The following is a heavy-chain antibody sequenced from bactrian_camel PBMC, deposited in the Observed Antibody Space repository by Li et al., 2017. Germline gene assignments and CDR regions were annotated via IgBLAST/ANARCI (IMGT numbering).Heavy chain of an antibody. CDR2: ISRDGTE. J-gene: IGHJ4*01. CDR1: GFMFDDAD. CDR3: AADPRYYEDYLHRFGAATCPAQ. D-gene: IGHD4*01. V-gene: IGHV3S63*01. Sequence: HVQLVESGGGSVQAGGSLRLSCRASGFMFDDADVGWYRQAPGAECELVSSISRDGTEFYADSVKGRFTISQDNANTWYLHMTALKSEDTAVYYCAADPRYYEDYLHRFGAATCPAQWGQGTQVTVS.